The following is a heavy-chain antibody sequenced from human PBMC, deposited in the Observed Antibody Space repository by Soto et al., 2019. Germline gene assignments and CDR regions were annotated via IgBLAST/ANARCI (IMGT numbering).Heavy chain of an antibody. CDR2: IWYDGSNK. CDR3: ARGEIAQYDFWSGHGGFLMDY. D-gene: IGHD3-3*01. J-gene: IGHJ4*02. CDR1: GFTFSSYG. V-gene: IGHV3-33*01. Sequence: QVQLVESGGGVVQPGRSLRLSCAASGFTFSSYGMHWVRQAPGKGLEWVAVIWYDGSNKYYADSVKGRFTISRDNSKNTLYLQMNSLRAEDTAVYYCARGEIAQYDFWSGHGGFLMDYWGQGTLVTVSS.